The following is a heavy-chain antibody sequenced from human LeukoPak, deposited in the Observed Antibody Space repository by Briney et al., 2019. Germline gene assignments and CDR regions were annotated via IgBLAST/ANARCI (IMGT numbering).Heavy chain of an antibody. V-gene: IGHV3-23*01. J-gene: IGHJ6*03. Sequence: GGSLRLSCAASGFTFSSYAMSWVRQAPGKGLEWVSAISGTGGSTYYADSVKGRFTISRDNSKNTLYVQMSSLRAEDTAVYYCAKGYNFGYMDVWGRGTTVTVSS. CDR3: AKGYNFGYMDV. D-gene: IGHD1-20*01. CDR2: ISGTGGST. CDR1: GFTFSSYA.